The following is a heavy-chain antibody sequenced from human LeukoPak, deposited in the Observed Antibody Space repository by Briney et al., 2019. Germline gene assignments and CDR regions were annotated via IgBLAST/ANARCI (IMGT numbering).Heavy chain of an antibody. CDR3: AREREWELLDR. D-gene: IGHD1-26*01. Sequence: GGSLRLSCAASGFTFSSYSMNWVRQAPGKGLEWVSSISSSSSYMYYADSVKGRFTISRDNAKNSLYLQMNSLRAEDTAVYYCAREREWELLDRWGQGTLVTVSS. CDR2: ISSSSSYM. CDR1: GFTFSSYS. J-gene: IGHJ5*02. V-gene: IGHV3-21*01.